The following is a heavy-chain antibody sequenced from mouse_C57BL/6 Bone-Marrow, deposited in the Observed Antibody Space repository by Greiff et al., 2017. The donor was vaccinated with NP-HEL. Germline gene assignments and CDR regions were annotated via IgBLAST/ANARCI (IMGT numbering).Heavy chain of an antibody. V-gene: IGHV5-12*01. CDR2: ISNGGGST. CDR3: ARHIYYYGSSYFDY. CDR1: GFTFSDYY. D-gene: IGHD1-1*01. Sequence: EVKVIESGGGLVQPGGSLKLSCAASGFTFSDYYMYWVRQTPEKRLEWVAYISNGGGSTYYPDTVKGRFTISRDNAKNTLYLQMSRLKSEDTAMYYCARHIYYYGSSYFDYWGQGTTLTVSS. J-gene: IGHJ2*01.